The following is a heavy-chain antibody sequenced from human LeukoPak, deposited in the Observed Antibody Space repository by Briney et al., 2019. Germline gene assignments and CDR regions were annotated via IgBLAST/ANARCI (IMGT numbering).Heavy chain of an antibody. CDR3: ARDPYYGSGSYDAFDI. J-gene: IGHJ3*02. CDR1: GGSIRSYY. D-gene: IGHD3-10*01. Sequence: SETLSLTCTVSGGSIRSYYWSWIRQPAGKGLEWIGRIYTSGSTNYNPSLKSRVTMSLDTSKNQFSLKLSSVTAADTAVYYCARDPYYGSGSYDAFDIWGQGTMVTVSS. V-gene: IGHV4-4*07. CDR2: IYTSGST.